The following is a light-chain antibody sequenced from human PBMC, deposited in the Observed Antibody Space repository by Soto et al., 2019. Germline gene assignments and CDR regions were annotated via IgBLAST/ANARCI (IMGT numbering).Light chain of an antibody. Sequence: DIQLTQSPSFLSASVGDRVTITCRASQGISSYLAWYQQKPGRAPKLLIYAASTLQSGVPSRFSGSGSGTEFTLTISSLQPKDFATYYCQQLNSHPHTFGQGTKLEIK. CDR3: QQLNSHPHT. J-gene: IGKJ2*01. V-gene: IGKV1-9*01. CDR2: AAS. CDR1: QGISSY.